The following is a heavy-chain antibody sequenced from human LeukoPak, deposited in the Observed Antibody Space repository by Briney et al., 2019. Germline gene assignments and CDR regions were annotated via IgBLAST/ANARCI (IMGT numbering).Heavy chain of an antibody. V-gene: IGHV3-66*01. Sequence: GGSLRLSCAASGFTVSSSYMSWVRQAPGKGLEWVSIISSAGTTYYADSVKGRFTISRDNSKDTVYLQVNSLRDEDTAVYYCARDLEAANTYYFDYWGQGTMVTVSS. CDR2: ISSAGTT. CDR1: GFTVSSSY. D-gene: IGHD6-13*01. CDR3: ARDLEAANTYYFDY. J-gene: IGHJ4*02.